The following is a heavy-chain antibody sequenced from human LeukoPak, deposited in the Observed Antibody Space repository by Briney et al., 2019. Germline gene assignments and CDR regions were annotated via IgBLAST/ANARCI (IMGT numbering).Heavy chain of an antibody. Sequence: SETLSLTCAVFGGSISNYYWNWIRQPPGKGLEWIGYIFYSGSTNYNPSLKSRVTISVDTSKNQFSLKLSSVTAADTAVYYCARGPPRLDGFDIWGQGTMVTVSS. CDR3: ARGPPRLDGFDI. V-gene: IGHV4-59*01. CDR2: IFYSGST. D-gene: IGHD6-25*01. CDR1: GGSISNYY. J-gene: IGHJ3*02.